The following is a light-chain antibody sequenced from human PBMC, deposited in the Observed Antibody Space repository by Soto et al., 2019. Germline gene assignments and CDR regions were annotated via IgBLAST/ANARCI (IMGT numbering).Light chain of an antibody. CDR3: QHDNSYSEA. V-gene: IGKV1-5*01. CDR2: DAS. J-gene: IGKJ1*01. CDR1: QSISSW. Sequence: DLQMTQAPSTLCAYIGDRVTITCRASQSISSWLAWYQQKPGKAPKLLIYDASSLESGVPSRFSGSGSGTEFTLTISSLQPDDFATYYCQHDNSYSEAFGQGTKVDIK.